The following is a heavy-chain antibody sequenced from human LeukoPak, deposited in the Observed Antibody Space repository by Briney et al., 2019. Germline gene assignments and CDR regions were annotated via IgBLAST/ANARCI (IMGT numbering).Heavy chain of an antibody. Sequence: SETLSLTRTVSGGSISSYYWSWIRQPPGKGLEWIGYIYYSGSTKYNPSLKSRVTISVDPSKTQFSLKLNSVTAADTAVYYCARGSRELYYFDYWGQGTLVTVSS. CDR1: GGSISSYY. D-gene: IGHD1-7*01. J-gene: IGHJ4*02. CDR2: IYYSGST. CDR3: ARGSRELYYFDY. V-gene: IGHV4-59*01.